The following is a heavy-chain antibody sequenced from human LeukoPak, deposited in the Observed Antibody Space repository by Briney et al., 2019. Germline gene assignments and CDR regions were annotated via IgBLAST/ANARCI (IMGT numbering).Heavy chain of an antibody. J-gene: IGHJ5*02. CDR3: ARGIAARAGDWSDP. V-gene: IGHV4-39*01. Sequence: KTSETLSLTCTVSGGSISSSSYYWGWIRQPPGKGLEWIGSIYYSGSTYYNPSLKSRVTISVDTSKNQFSLKLSSVTAADTAVYYCARGIAARAGDWSDPWGQGTLVTVSS. CDR2: IYYSGST. D-gene: IGHD6-6*01. CDR1: GGSISSSSYY.